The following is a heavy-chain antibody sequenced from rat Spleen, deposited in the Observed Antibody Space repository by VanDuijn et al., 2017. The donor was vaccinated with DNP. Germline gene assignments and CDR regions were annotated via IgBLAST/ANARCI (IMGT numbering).Heavy chain of an antibody. J-gene: IGHJ4*01. CDR2: VNTGGGIT. V-gene: IGHV5-25*01. D-gene: IGHD4-1*01. CDR1: GFTFSSYD. CDR3: ARLRAMDA. Sequence: EVQLVESGGGLLQPGRSLKLSCAASGFTFSSYDMAWVRQAPSKGLEWVASVNTGGGITYYRDSVKGRFIVSRDNAKSTLDLQMDSLRSEDTATYYCARLRAMDAWGQGTSVTVSS.